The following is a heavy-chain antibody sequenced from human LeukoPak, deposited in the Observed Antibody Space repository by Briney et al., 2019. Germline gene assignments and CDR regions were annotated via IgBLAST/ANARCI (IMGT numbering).Heavy chain of an antibody. CDR1: GFTVSSNY. V-gene: IGHV3-66*01. CDR2: IYGSGRT. J-gene: IGHJ4*02. D-gene: IGHD1-26*01. CDR3: ARARVGSYYFDS. Sequence: GGSLRLSCAASGFTVSSNYMSWVRQAPGKGLGWVSVIYGSGRTYSADSGKGRFTISRDNSKNTLYLRMNSLRAEDTAVYYCARARVGSYYFDSWGQGTLVTVSS.